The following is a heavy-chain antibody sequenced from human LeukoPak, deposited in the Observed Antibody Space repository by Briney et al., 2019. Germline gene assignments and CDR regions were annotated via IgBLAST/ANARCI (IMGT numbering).Heavy chain of an antibody. V-gene: IGHV4-4*07. D-gene: IGHD3-10*01. CDR3: ARDLGSGSYQELDY. Sequence: PSETLSLTCTVSGVSISSYYWSWIRQPAGKGLEWIGSIYTSGSTNYYPSLKSRVTISVDKSKSQVSLKLSSVTAADTAVYYCARDLGSGSYQELDYWGQGTLVTVSS. CDR2: IYTSGST. J-gene: IGHJ4*02. CDR1: GVSISSYY.